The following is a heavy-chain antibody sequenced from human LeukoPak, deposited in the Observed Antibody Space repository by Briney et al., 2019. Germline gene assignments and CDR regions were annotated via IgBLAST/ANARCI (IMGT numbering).Heavy chain of an antibody. V-gene: IGHV5-51*01. CDR1: GSRFANYW. CDR3: ARHGSSYDSSAYYS. CDR2: IYVGDSDT. Sequence: GESLKISSMGSGSRFANYWIGWVRQMPGKGLEWMGIIYVGDSDTRYSPSFQGRVTISADKSISHAYLQLSSLTASDTAMYYCARHGSSYDSSAYYSWGQGTLVTVSS. D-gene: IGHD3-22*01. J-gene: IGHJ4*02.